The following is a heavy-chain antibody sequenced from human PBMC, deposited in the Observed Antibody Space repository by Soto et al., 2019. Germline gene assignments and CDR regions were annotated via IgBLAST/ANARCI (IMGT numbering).Heavy chain of an antibody. CDR2: ISWDSVNI. CDR1: GFTFEGHA. D-gene: IGHD6-13*01. V-gene: IGHV3-9*01. Sequence: QTGGSLRLSCGASGFTFEGHAMHWVRQAPGKGLEWFSSISWDSVNIDYADSVKGRFTISRDNAKDSLYLQMNSLRPEDTALYYCAKRTIGSSHDYWSQGTLVTVSS. J-gene: IGHJ4*02. CDR3: AKRTIGSSHDY.